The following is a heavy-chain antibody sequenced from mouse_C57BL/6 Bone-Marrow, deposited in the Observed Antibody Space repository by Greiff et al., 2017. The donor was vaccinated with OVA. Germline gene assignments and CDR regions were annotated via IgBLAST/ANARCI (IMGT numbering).Heavy chain of an antibody. CDR1: GFTFSSYA. J-gene: IGHJ2*01. D-gene: IGHD1-1*01. CDR2: ISDGGSYT. CDR3: ARDRGGYYPLDY. Sequence: EVKLMESGGGLVKPGGSLKLSCAASGFTFSSYAMSWVRQTPEKRLEWVATISDGGSYTYYPDNVKGRFTISRDNAKNNLYLQMSHLKSEDTAMYYCARDRGGYYPLDYWGQGTTLTVSS. V-gene: IGHV5-4*01.